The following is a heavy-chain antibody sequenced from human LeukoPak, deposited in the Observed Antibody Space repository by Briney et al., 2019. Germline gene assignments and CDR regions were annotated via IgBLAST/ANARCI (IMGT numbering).Heavy chain of an antibody. D-gene: IGHD3-9*01. CDR1: GDTFSDYL. CDR3: ARGWGPTGLDY. V-gene: IGHV1-2*02. J-gene: IGHJ4*02. Sequence: ASVKVSCKAVGDTFSDYLIHWVRQAPGQGLQWMGWINPNSGGTILAQKFQGRVTMTRDTSIRTAYMELSSLKSDDTAVYYCARGWGPTGLDYWGQGTLVTVS. CDR2: INPNSGGT.